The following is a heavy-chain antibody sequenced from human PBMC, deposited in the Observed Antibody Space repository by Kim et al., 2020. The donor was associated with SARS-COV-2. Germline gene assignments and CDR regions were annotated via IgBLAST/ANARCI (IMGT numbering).Heavy chain of an antibody. Sequence: GESLKISCHTSGSKVSTYWIGWVRQLPGKGLELMGVIYPRESDARYSQSFQGLVTISADGSGAFVQWSALKVSDTAFYYCATGPGVLSNYYFDFWGQGTLVTVSA. V-gene: IGHV5-51*01. D-gene: IGHD4-4*01. CDR2: IYPRESDA. CDR1: GSKVSTYW. J-gene: IGHJ4*02. CDR3: ATGPGVLSNYYFDF.